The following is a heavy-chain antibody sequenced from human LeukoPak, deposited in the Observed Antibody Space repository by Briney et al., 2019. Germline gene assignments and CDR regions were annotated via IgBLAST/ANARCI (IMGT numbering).Heavy chain of an antibody. J-gene: IGHJ4*02. Sequence: ASVKVSCKASGYTFTGYHMHWVRQAPGQGLEWMGWINPNTGDTNYAQKFQGRVTMTRDTSISAAYMELSWLRSDDTAVYYCARDVGLYYFDYWGQGTLVTVSS. D-gene: IGHD3-16*01. CDR3: ARDVGLYYFDY. V-gene: IGHV1-2*02. CDR2: INPNTGDT. CDR1: GYTFTGYH.